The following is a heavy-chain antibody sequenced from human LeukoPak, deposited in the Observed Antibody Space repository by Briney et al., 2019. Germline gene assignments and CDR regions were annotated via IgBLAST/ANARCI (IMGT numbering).Heavy chain of an antibody. J-gene: IGHJ4*02. CDR3: ARGERGDSSGYYSIDY. D-gene: IGHD3-22*01. V-gene: IGHV4-34*01. CDR2: INHSGST. CDR1: GGSFSGYY. Sequence: SETLSLTCAVYGGSFSGYYWSWIRQPPGKGLEWIGEINHSGSTNYNPSLKSRVTISVDTSKNQFSLKLSSVTAADTAVYYCARGERGDSSGYYSIDYWGQGTLVTVSS.